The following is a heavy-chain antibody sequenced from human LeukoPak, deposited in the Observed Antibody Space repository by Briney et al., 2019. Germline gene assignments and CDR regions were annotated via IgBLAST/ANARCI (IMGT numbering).Heavy chain of an antibody. CDR3: ATSPTLPNYYYMDV. J-gene: IGHJ6*03. CDR1: GYTFTGYY. D-gene: IGHD5/OR15-5a*01. Sequence: ASVKVSCKASGYTFTGYYMHWVRQAPGQGLEWMGWIDPNSGGTNYAQKFQGRVTMTRDTSISTAYMELSRLRSDDTAVYYCATSPTLPNYYYMDVWGKGTTVTVSS. V-gene: IGHV1-2*02. CDR2: IDPNSGGT.